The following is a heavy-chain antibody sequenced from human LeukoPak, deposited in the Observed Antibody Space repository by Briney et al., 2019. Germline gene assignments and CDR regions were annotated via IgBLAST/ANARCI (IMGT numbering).Heavy chain of an antibody. CDR2: IYRSGST. V-gene: IGHV4-61*09. D-gene: IGHD3-10*01. CDR1: GGSISSGSYY. CDR3: AREGLNMVRGVIPKEAWGWFDP. Sequence: SETLSLTCTVSGGSISSGSYYWSWIRQPAGKRLEWIGHIYRSGSTNYNPSLKSRVTVSVDTSKNQFSLKLSSVTAADTAVYYCAREGLNMVRGVIPKEAWGWFDPWGQGTLVTVSS. J-gene: IGHJ5*02.